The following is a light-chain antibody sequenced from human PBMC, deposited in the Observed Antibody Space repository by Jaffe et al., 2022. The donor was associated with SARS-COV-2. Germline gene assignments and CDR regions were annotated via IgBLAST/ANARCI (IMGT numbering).Light chain of an antibody. CDR2: RDN. V-gene: IGLV10-54*01. Sequence: QAGLTQPPSVSKGLGQTATLTCTGNSNNVGNQGAAWLRHLQGHPPKLLSYRDNSRPSGTSERLSASRSGNTDSLTITGLQPEDEADYYCSAWDTSLDAWVLGGGTKLTVL. J-gene: IGLJ3*02. CDR1: SNNVGNQG. CDR3: SAWDTSLDAWV.